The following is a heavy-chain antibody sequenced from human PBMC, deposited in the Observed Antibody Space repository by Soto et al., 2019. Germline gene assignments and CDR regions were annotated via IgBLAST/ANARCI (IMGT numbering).Heavy chain of an antibody. CDR3: AATSLHYFDY. Sequence: SETLSLTCTVSGGSISSSSYYWGWIRQPPGKGLEWIGSIYYSGSTYYNPSLKSRVTISVDTSKNQFSLKLSSVTAADTAVYYCAATSLHYFDYWGQGTLVTVSS. CDR2: IYYSGST. D-gene: IGHD5-12*01. CDR1: GGSISSSSYY. J-gene: IGHJ4*02. V-gene: IGHV4-39*01.